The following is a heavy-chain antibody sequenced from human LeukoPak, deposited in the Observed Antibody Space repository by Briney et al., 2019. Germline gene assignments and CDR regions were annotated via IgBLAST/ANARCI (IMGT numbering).Heavy chain of an antibody. Sequence: QTGGSLRLSCAASGFSFSGYWMSWVRQAPGKGLEWVANIKEDGTKKYYVDSVKGRFTISRDNAKNSLYLQMDSLRAEDTAVYFCARDLPDSWGQGTLVTVSS. CDR2: IKEDGTKK. J-gene: IGHJ4*02. V-gene: IGHV3-7*01. CDR1: GFSFSGYW. CDR3: ARDLPDS.